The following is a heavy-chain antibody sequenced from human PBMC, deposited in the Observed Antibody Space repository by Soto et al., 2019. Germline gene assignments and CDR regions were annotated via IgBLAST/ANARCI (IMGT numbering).Heavy chain of an antibody. D-gene: IGHD6-6*01. J-gene: IGHJ5*02. CDR2: INPNSGGT. Sequence: ASVKVSCKASGYTFTGYYMHWVRQAPGQGLEWMGWINPNSGGTNYAQKFQGRVTMTRDTSISTAYMELSRLRSDDTAVYYCARSSIAADLEWFDPWGQGILVTVSS. V-gene: IGHV1-2*02. CDR3: ARSSIAADLEWFDP. CDR1: GYTFTGYY.